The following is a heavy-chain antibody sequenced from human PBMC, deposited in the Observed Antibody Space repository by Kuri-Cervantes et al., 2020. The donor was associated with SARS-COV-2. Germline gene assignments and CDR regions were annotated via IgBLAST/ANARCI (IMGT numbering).Heavy chain of an antibody. D-gene: IGHD3-10*01. V-gene: IGHV1-18*01. CDR2: ISAYNGNT. CDR3: ARNMVRGVIIVWFDP. Sequence: ASVKVSCKASGYTFNSYGISWVRQAPGQGLEGMGWISAYNGNTNYAQKLQGRVTSTTETSTSTAYMELRSLRSEDTAVYYCARNMVRGVIIVWFDPWGQGTLVTVSS. J-gene: IGHJ5*02. CDR1: GYTFNSYG.